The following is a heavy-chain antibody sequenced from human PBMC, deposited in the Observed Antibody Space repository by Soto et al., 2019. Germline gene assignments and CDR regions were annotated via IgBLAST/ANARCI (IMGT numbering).Heavy chain of an antibody. Sequence: EVQLVESGGGLVQPGGSLRLSCAASGFTVSSNYMSWFRQAPGKGLEWVSVIYSGGSTYYADSVKGRFTISRDNSKNTLYLQMDCPRADETGVYCGARTLGVWGQGTKVTVSS. J-gene: IGHJ6*02. CDR3: ARTLGV. CDR2: IYSGGST. V-gene: IGHV3-66*01. CDR1: GFTVSSNY. D-gene: IGHD3-10*01.